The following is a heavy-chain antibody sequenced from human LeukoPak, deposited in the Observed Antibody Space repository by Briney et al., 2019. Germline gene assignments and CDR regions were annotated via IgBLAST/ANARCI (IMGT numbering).Heavy chain of an antibody. CDR3: ARDLRERYCSGGSCPPYWYFDL. CDR2: IIPILGIA. D-gene: IGHD2-15*01. J-gene: IGHJ2*01. CDR1: GGTFSSYA. V-gene: IGHV1-69*04. Sequence: GASVKVSCKASGGTFSSYAISWVRQAPGQGLEWMGRIIPILGIANYAQKFQGRVTITADKSTSTAYMELSSLRSEDTAVYYCARDLRERYCSGGSCPPYWYFDLWGRGTLVTVSS.